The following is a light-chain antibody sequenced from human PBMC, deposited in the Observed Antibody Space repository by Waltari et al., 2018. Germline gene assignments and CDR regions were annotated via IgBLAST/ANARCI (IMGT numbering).Light chain of an antibody. V-gene: IGKV1-8*01. CDR1: QSVSTY. CDR3: QQYYDYQRS. Sequence: AIRMTQSPSSLSAPTGHRVTITCRASQSVSTYLAWYQQKPGKAPKLLIYAASTLQRGVPLRFSGSGSGTDFTLSISCLQSEDFATYYCQQYYDYQRSFGQGTKVEIK. CDR2: AAS. J-gene: IGKJ1*01.